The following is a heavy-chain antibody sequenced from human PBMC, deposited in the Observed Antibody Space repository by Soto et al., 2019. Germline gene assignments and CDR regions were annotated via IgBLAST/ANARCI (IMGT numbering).Heavy chain of an antibody. CDR1: GGTFSSCA. CDR2: IIPIFGTA. D-gene: IGHD2-2*01. V-gene: IGHV1-69*06. J-gene: IGHJ6*02. CDR3: AIYCSSTSCYRLGMDV. Sequence: SVKVSCKASGGTFSSCAISWVRQAPGQGLEWMGGIIPIFGTANYAQKFQGRVTITADKSTSTAYMELSSLRSEDTAVYYCAIYCSSTSCYRLGMDVWGQGTTVTVSS.